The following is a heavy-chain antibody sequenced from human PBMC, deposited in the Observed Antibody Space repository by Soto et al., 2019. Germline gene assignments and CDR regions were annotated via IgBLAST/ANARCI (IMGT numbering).Heavy chain of an antibody. CDR2: ISAYNGNT. D-gene: IGHD1-1*01. CDR1: GYTFTSYG. J-gene: IGHJ5*02. Sequence: GASVKVSCKASGYTFTSYGISWVRQAPGQGLEWMGWISAYNGNTNYAQKLQGRVTMTTDTSTSTAYMELRSLRSDDTAVYYCAREVEEDNTHNWFDTWGQGTLVTVSS. V-gene: IGHV1-18*01. CDR3: AREVEEDNTHNWFDT.